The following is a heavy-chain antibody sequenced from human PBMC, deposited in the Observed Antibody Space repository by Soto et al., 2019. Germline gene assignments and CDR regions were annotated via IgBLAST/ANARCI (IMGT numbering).Heavy chain of an antibody. V-gene: IGHV4-30-4*01. D-gene: IGHD3-22*01. CDR3: ARDLDGLHDDTSGPFPRPG. CDR1: GGSISSDDYY. Sequence: PSETLSLTCTVSGGSISSDDYYWSWIRQAPGRGLEWIGYIHSSGSIYYNPSLESRATMSIDTAGNQFSLKVSSVTVADTAVYYCARDLDGLHDDTSGPFPRPGWGQSTLVTVSS. J-gene: IGHJ1*01. CDR2: IHSSGSI.